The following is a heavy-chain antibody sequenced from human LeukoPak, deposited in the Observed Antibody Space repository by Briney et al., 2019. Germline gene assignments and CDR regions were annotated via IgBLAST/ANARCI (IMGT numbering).Heavy chain of an antibody. CDR3: AKGSSGYFADL. CDR1: GFISNNFG. D-gene: IGHD3-22*01. V-gene: IGHV3-23*01. CDR2: ISNDGGGT. J-gene: IGHJ5*02. Sequence: GSLRLSCAASGFISNNFGLIWVRQAPGKGLEWVSAISNDGGGTNYADFVKGRFTISRDNSKNTLFLQMNSLRAEDTALYYCAKGSSGYFADLWGQGTLVTVSS.